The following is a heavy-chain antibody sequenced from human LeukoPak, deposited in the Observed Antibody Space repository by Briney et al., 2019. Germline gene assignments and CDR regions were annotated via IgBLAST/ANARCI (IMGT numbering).Heavy chain of an antibody. J-gene: IGHJ4*02. CDR3: AKEGQTVAGNGYFDS. D-gene: IGHD6-19*01. Sequence: GGSLRLSCAASGFTFDDYGMSWVRQAPGKGLEWVSSISGSGSSTFYADSVKGRFTISRDNSENTLYLQMDSLRAEDTAVYYCAKEGQTVAGNGYFDSWGQGTLVTVSS. CDR2: ISGSGSST. CDR1: GFTFDDYG. V-gene: IGHV3-23*01.